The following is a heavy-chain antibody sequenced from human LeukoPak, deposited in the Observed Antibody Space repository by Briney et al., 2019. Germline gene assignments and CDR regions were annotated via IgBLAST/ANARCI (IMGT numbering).Heavy chain of an antibody. Sequence: GGSLRLSCAASGFTFSSYEMNWVRQAPGKGLEWVSYISSSGSAIYYADSVKGRFTISRDNARNSLYVQMNSLRADDTAVYYCARACSSTSCHPHPRYYYYHGMDVWGQGTTVTVSS. CDR3: ARACSSTSCHPHPRYYYYHGMDV. V-gene: IGHV3-48*03. J-gene: IGHJ6*02. CDR1: GFTFSSYE. CDR2: ISSSGSAI. D-gene: IGHD2-2*01.